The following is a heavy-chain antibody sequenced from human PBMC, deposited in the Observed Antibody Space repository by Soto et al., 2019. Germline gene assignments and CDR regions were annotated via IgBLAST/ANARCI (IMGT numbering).Heavy chain of an antibody. V-gene: IGHV1-69*01. CDR3: AGSTTVTQYYYYGMDV. Sequence: QVQLVQSRAEVKKPGSSVKVSCKASGGTFSSYAISWVRQAPGQGLEWMGGIIPIFGTANYAQKFQGRVTITADESTSTAYMELSSLRSEDTAVYYCAGSTTVTQYYYYGMDVWGQGTTVTVSS. CDR1: GGTFSSYA. J-gene: IGHJ6*02. D-gene: IGHD4-17*01. CDR2: IIPIFGTA.